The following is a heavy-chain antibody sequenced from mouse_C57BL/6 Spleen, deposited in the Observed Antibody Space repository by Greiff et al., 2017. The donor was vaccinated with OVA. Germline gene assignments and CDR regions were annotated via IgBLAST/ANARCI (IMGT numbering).Heavy chain of an antibody. CDR2: INPGSGGT. CDR1: GYAFTNYL. V-gene: IGHV1-54*01. J-gene: IGHJ4*01. D-gene: IGHD2-5*01. CDR3: ARGYSNYYYAMDY. Sequence: VQLQQSGAELVRPGTSVKVSCKASGYAFTNYLIEWVKQRPGQGLEWIGVINPGSGGTNYNEKFKGKATLTADKSSSTAYMQLSSLTSEDSAVYFCARGYSNYYYAMDYWGQGTSVTVSS.